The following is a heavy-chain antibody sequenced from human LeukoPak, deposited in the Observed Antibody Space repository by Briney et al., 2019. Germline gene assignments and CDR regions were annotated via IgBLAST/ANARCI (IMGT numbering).Heavy chain of an antibody. CDR2: IIPIFGTA. CDR1: GGTFSSYA. Sequence: ASVKVSCKASGGTFSSYAISWVRQAPGQGLEWMGGIIPIFGTANYARKFQGRVTITADESTSTAYMELSSLRSEDTAVYYCAISYCSSTSRYYYYGMDVWGQGTTVTVSS. D-gene: IGHD2-2*01. V-gene: IGHV1-69*13. CDR3: AISYCSSTSRYYYYGMDV. J-gene: IGHJ6*02.